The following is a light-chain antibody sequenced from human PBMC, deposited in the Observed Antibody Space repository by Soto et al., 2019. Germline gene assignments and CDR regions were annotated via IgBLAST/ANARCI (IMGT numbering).Light chain of an antibody. Sequence: QSVLTQPASVSGSPEQSITISCTGTSSGIGHYDYVSWYQQHPGKAPKLMIYHVTYRPSGVSNRYSGSKSGNSASPTISGLQADDEADYYCCSLTTSHTYVFGSGTKVTVL. V-gene: IGLV2-14*03. CDR1: SSGIGHYDY. CDR3: CSLTTSHTYV. J-gene: IGLJ1*01. CDR2: HVT.